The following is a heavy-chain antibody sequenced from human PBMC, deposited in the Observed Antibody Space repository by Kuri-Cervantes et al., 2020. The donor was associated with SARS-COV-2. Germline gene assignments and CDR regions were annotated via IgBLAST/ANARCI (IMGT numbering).Heavy chain of an antibody. D-gene: IGHD6-13*01. J-gene: IGHJ6*03. CDR3: ARDCSSPYKYYYYYYMDV. V-gene: IGHV3-7*03. CDR1: GFIFSGYC. CDR2: IKQDGSEE. Sequence: GESLKISCAASGFIFSGYCMTWVRQAPGKGLEWVANIKQDGSEEYYVDSVKGRFTISRDNAKNSLYLQMNSLRAEDTAVYYCARDCSSPYKYYYYYYMDVWGKGTTVTVSS.